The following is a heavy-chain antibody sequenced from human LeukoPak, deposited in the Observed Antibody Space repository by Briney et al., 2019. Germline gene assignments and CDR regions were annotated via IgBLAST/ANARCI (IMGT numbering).Heavy chain of an antibody. V-gene: IGHV1-18*01. D-gene: IGHD1-26*01. J-gene: IGHJ4*02. CDR2: ISAYNGNT. Sequence: ASVKVSCKASGYTFTSYGISWVRQAPGQGLVWMGWISAYNGNTNYAQKLQGRVTMTTDTSTSTAYMELRSLRSDDTAVYYCARAAYIVGATTADYWGQGTLVTVSS. CDR1: GYTFTSYG. CDR3: ARAAYIVGATTADY.